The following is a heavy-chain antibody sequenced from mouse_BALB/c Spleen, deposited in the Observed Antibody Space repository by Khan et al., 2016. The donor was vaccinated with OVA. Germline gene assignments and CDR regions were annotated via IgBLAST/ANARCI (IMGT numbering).Heavy chain of an antibody. CDR2: IWAGGST. J-gene: IGHJ3*01. Sequence: QVQLKESGPGLVAPSHSLSITCTVSGFSLNSYGVHWVRQPPGKGLEWLGVIWAGGSTNHNSALMSRLSISKDNSKSQVFLKMNSLQTDDTAMYYCARAFYYGAWFAFWGQGTLVTVSA. V-gene: IGHV2-9*02. CDR3: ARAFYYGAWFAF. D-gene: IGHD1-1*01. CDR1: GFSLNSYG.